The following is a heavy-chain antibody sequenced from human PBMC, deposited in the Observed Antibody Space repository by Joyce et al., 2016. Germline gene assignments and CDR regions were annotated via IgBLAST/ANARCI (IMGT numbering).Heavy chain of an antibody. D-gene: IGHD3-3*02. CDR2: IDNSGGLT. CDR1: GFTFSSDA. J-gene: IGHJ4*02. CDR3: TKDISNNIGGTSD. Sequence: EVQLLESGGGLIQPGGSLRLSCVTSGFTFSSDALTWVRQAPGKGLDWVSTIDNSGGLTNYAASVKGRFIISRDDSKNTLYLQMNSLRADDTAIYYCTKDISNNIGGTSDWGQGTLVTVSS. V-gene: IGHV3-23*01.